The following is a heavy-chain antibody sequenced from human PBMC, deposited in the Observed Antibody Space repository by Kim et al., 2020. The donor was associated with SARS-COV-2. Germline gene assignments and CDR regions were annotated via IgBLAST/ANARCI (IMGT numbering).Heavy chain of an antibody. Sequence: GGSLRLSCAASGFTFSSYSMNWVRQAPGKGLEWVSYISSSSSTIYYADSVKGRFTISRDNAKNSLYLQMNSLRDEDTAVYYCARDFRWRILFETRDYFDYWGQGTLVTGSS. CDR3: ARDFRWRILFETRDYFDY. CDR2: ISSSSSTI. V-gene: IGHV3-48*02. CDR1: GFTFSSYS. J-gene: IGHJ4*02. D-gene: IGHD2-15*01.